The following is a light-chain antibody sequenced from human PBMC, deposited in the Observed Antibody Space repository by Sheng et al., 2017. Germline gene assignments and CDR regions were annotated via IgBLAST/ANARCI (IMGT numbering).Light chain of an antibody. CDR3: SSYTSSSTYV. CDR2: DVI. J-gene: IGLJ1*01. CDR1: SSDVGGYIY. Sequence: QSALTQPASVSGSPGQSITISCTGTSSDVGGYIYVSWYQQHPGKAPKLLIYDVINRPSGVSSRFSGSKSGNTASLTISGLQAEDEADYYCSSYTSSSTYVFGIGTKVTVL. V-gene: IGLV2-14*03.